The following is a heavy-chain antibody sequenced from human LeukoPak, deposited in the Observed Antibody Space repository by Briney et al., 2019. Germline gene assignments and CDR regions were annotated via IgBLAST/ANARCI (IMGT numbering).Heavy chain of an antibody. CDR1: GFTFSNYW. J-gene: IGHJ4*02. D-gene: IGHD4-23*01. V-gene: IGHV3-7*05. Sequence: GGSLRLSCVASGFTFSNYWMSWVRQAPGKGLEWVANIKQDGSDKYYVDSVKGRFTISRDNAKNSLYLQMNSLRAEDTAVYYCARGGGSVDYWGQGTLVTFSS. CDR3: ARGGGSVDY. CDR2: IKQDGSDK.